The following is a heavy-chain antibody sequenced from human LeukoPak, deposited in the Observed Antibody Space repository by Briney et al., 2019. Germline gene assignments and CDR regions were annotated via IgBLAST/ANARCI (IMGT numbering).Heavy chain of an antibody. CDR1: GFTFSSYG. CDR3: AKDTGYSSGWGLFDY. D-gene: IGHD6-19*01. CDR2: ISYDGSNK. Sequence: GGSLRLSCAASGFTFSSYGMHWVRQAPGKGLEWVAVISYDGSNKYYADSVKGRFTISRDNSKNTLYLQMNSLRAEDTAVYYCAKDTGYSSGWGLFDYWGQGTLVTVSS. J-gene: IGHJ4*02. V-gene: IGHV3-30*18.